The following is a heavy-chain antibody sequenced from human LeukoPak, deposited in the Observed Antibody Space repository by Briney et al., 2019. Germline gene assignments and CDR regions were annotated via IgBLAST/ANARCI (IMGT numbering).Heavy chain of an antibody. CDR1: GFTFSSYG. D-gene: IGHD2-2*01. Sequence: GGSLRLSCAASGFTFSSYGMHWVRQAPGKGLEWVAVISYDGSNKYYADSVKGRFTISRDNSKNTLYLQMNSLRAEDTAVYYCAKVPYCSSTSCSGVEGAFDIWGQGTMVTVSS. V-gene: IGHV3-30*18. CDR2: ISYDGSNK. CDR3: AKVPYCSSTSCSGVEGAFDI. J-gene: IGHJ3*02.